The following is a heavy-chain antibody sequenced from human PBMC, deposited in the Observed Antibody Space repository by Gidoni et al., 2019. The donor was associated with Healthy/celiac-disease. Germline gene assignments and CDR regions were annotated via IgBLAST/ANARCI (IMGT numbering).Heavy chain of an antibody. D-gene: IGHD3-16*01. CDR3: ASGGLGFGGVFDY. CDR1: GFPFSRYW. CDR2: IKQEGSEK. V-gene: IGHV3-7*03. Sequence: EVQLVESGGGLVQPGGSLSLSCSASGFPFSRYWMSWVRQAPGKGREWVANIKQEGSEKYYVDSVKGRFTISRDNAKNSLYLQMNSLRAEDTAVYYCASGGLGFGGVFDYWGQGTLVTVSS. J-gene: IGHJ4*02.